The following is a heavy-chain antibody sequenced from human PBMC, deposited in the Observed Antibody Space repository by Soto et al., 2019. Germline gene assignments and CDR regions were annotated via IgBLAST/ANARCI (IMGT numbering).Heavy chain of an antibody. D-gene: IGHD3-16*01. CDR1: GDSMAPYY. V-gene: IGHV4-59*01. CDR3: ARTGGYARRPPDF. Sequence: QVQLLESGPGLVKPSETLSLTCTVSGDSMAPYYWTWIRQTPGRGLEWIGYIYSSGTTNYNPSLKSRVSISIDTSKNQFSLKLRSTTAADTAVYYCARTGGYARRPPDFWARGTLVTVSS. J-gene: IGHJ4*02. CDR2: IYSSGTT.